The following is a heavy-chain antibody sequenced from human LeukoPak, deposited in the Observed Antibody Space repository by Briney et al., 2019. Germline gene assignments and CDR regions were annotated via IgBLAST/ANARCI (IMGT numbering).Heavy chain of an antibody. V-gene: IGHV3-30*18. D-gene: IGHD3-10*01. Sequence: GGSLRLSCAASGFTFSSYGMHWVRQAPGKGLEWVAVISYDGSNKYYADSVKGRFTISRDNSKNTLYLQMNSLRAEDTAVYYCAKGVSDITMVRGVTNFPDYWGQGTLVTVSS. CDR2: ISYDGSNK. CDR1: GFTFSSYG. J-gene: IGHJ4*02. CDR3: AKGVSDITMVRGVTNFPDY.